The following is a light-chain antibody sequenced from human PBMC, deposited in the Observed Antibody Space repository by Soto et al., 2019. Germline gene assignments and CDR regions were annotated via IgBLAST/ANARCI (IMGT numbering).Light chain of an antibody. Sequence: SALRLPASVCGSPGQSITISCTGTISDVGGYNYVSWYQQHPGKATKLMIYEVSNRPSGVSNRFYGSKPGKKASLTISGLQAEDEADYYCSSYTSSSTLYVFGTGTKVTV. V-gene: IGLV2-14*01. J-gene: IGLJ1*01. CDR3: SSYTSSSTLYV. CDR1: ISDVGGYNY. CDR2: EVS.